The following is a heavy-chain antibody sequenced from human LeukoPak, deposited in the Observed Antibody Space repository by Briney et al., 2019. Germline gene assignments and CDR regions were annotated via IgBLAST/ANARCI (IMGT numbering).Heavy chain of an antibody. V-gene: IGHV1-18*01. CDR3: ARDSPYYYDSSGYGGSMEFDY. CDR2: ISGYNGNT. Sequence: ASVKVSCKASGYIFTNFGISWVRQARGQGLEWMGWISGYNGNTKYVQKFQGRVTMTTDTSTSTAYMELRSLRSDDTAVYYCARDSPYYYDSSGYGGSMEFDYWGQGTLVTVSS. CDR1: GYIFTNFG. J-gene: IGHJ4*02. D-gene: IGHD3-22*01.